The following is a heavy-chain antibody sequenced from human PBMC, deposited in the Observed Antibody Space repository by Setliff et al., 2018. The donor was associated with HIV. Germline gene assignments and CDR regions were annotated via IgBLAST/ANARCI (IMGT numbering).Heavy chain of an antibody. V-gene: IGHV4-39*07. CDR3: ARVRGSSYFGTFDY. Sequence: SETLSLTCTVSGGSISSSSYYWGWIRQPPGKGLEWIGSIYYSGSTNYNPSLKSRVTISVDTSKNQFSLKLSSVTAADTAVYYCARVRGSSYFGTFDYWGQGTTVTVSS. CDR2: IYYSGST. D-gene: IGHD1-26*01. CDR1: GGSISSSSYY. J-gene: IGHJ4*02.